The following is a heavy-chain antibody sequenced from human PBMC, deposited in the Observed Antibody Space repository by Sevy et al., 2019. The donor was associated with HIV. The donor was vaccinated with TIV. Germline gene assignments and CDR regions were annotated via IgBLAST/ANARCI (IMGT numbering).Heavy chain of an antibody. CDR2: ISSHGSVE. J-gene: IGHJ4*02. V-gene: IGHV3-30*03. CDR3: ARDSGYSINWYPAY. D-gene: IGHD6-13*01. Sequence: GGSLRLSCAASGFTFRSHGMHWVRQAPGKGLEWVAVISSHGSVESYGGSVKGRFTISRDDSKSTLYLQMNSLRPEDTAVYYCARDSGYSINWYPAYWGQGALVTVSS. CDR1: GFTFRSHG.